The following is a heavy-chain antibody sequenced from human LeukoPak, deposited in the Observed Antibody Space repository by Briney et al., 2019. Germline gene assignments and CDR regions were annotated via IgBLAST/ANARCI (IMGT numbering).Heavy chain of an antibody. CDR2: IGSSSTI. CDR3: ASQVGATGGY. D-gene: IGHD1-26*01. V-gene: IGHV3-48*01. J-gene: IGHJ4*02. Sequence: GGSLRLSCAASGFTFSTYGMHWVRQAPGKGLEWVSYIGSSSTIYYADSVKGRFTISRDNAKNSLYLQMNSLRAEDTAVYYCASQVGATGGYWGQGTLVTVSS. CDR1: GFTFSTYG.